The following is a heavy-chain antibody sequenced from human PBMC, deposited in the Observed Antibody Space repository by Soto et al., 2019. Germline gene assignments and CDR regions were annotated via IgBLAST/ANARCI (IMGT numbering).Heavy chain of an antibody. J-gene: IGHJ4*02. CDR1: GFTFSSYA. D-gene: IGHD4-17*01. CDR2: ISGSGGST. Sequence: GGLLSLSCAASGFTFSSYAMSWVRQAPGKGLEWVSAISGSGGSTYYADSVKGRFTISRDNSKNTLYLQMNSLRAEDTAVYYCAKGGTVTTTLVDYWGQGTLVTVSS. CDR3: AKGGTVTTTLVDY. V-gene: IGHV3-23*01.